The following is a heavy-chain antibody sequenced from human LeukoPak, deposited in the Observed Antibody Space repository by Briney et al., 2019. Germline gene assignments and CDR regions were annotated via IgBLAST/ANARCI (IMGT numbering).Heavy chain of an antibody. D-gene: IGHD2-2*01. Sequence: GGSLRLSCAASGFTFSSYWMSWVRQAPGKGLEWVANMKYDGSEKYYVDSVKGRFTISRDNAKNSLYLQMNSLRAEDTAVYYCASICSSTSCYSRYCYYYYYMDVRGKGTTVTVSS. CDR3: ASICSSTSCYSRYCYYYYYMDV. CDR1: GFTFSSYW. J-gene: IGHJ6*03. CDR2: MKYDGSEK. V-gene: IGHV3-7*01.